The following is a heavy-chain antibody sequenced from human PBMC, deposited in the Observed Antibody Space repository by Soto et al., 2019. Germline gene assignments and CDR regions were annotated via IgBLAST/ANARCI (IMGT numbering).Heavy chain of an antibody. Sequence: ASVKVSCKVSGYTLTELSMHWVRQAPGKGLEWMGGFDPEDGETIYAQKFQGRVTMTEDTSTDTAYMELSSLRSEDTAVYYCATVSYSSSWDSYYYGMDVWCQGPTVTVSS. V-gene: IGHV1-24*01. CDR2: FDPEDGET. CDR3: ATVSYSSSWDSYYYGMDV. CDR1: GYTLTELS. D-gene: IGHD6-13*01. J-gene: IGHJ6*02.